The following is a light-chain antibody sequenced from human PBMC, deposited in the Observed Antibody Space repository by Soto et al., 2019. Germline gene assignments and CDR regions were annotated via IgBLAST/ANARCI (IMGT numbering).Light chain of an antibody. CDR1: RGVSANY. Sequence: LTQSPGTLSLSPGEGATLSCRASRGVSANYLACYQQKPGQAPTLLIYGASIRAAGIPDRFSGSGSGTDFTLTIRRLEPDDFAVYYCQQYGSSPRTFGQGTKVDIK. CDR3: QQYGSSPRT. CDR2: GAS. J-gene: IGKJ1*01. V-gene: IGKV3-20*01.